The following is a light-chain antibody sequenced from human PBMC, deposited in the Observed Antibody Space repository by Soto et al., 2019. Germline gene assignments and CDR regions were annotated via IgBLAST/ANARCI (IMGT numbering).Light chain of an antibody. CDR1: SSNIGINT. V-gene: IGLV1-44*01. CDR2: TDN. J-gene: IGLJ1*01. CDR3: AAWDDSLNGLYV. Sequence: QSVLAQPPSASGTPGQRVTISCSGSSSNIGINTVNWYQQVPGTAPKLLIYTDNQRPSGVPGRFSGSKSGTSASLAISGLQSEDEADYYCAAWDDSLNGLYVFGTGTKV.